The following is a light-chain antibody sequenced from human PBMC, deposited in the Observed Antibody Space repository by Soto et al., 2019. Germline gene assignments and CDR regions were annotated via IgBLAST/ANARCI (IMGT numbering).Light chain of an antibody. J-gene: IGKJ2*01. CDR2: PAS. Sequence: DIQMTQPSSLSASVGDRVTLHCRASQSISTYLAWNQQKPGKAPKVLIYPASNLESGVPSRFSGGGSGTEFTLTISSLQPDDFATYYCQQYYMYSYTFGQGTKVDIK. CDR3: QQYYMYSYT. V-gene: IGKV1-5*01. CDR1: QSISTY.